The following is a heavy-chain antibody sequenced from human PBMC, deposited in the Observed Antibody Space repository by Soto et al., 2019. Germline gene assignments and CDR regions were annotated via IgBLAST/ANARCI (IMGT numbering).Heavy chain of an antibody. CDR3: ARVRPQFDP. CDR2: INDYNGNT. CDR1: GYTFTSSG. D-gene: IGHD3-10*01. V-gene: IGHV1-18*01. Sequence: QVQLLQSGAEVKKPAASVKVSCKVSGYTFTSSGISRVRQAPGQGLEWMGWINDYNGNTNYAQRPQGRVTMTTDTSTRIACMGLRGLSFDDTAVYYCARVRPQFDPWGQGTLVTVSS. J-gene: IGHJ5*02.